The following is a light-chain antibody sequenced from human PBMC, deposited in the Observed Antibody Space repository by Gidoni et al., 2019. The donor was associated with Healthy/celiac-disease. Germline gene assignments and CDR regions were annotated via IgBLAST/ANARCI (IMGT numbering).Light chain of an antibody. J-gene: IGLJ7*01. CDR3: QVWDSSSDLAV. CDR2: DDS. V-gene: IGLV3-21*03. CDR1: NIGSKS. Sequence: SYVLTQPPSVSVAPGKTARITSGGNNIGSKSVHWYQQKPGQAPVLVVYDDSDRPSGIPERFSGSNSGNTATLTISRVEAGDEADYYCQVWDSSSDLAVFGGGTQLTVL.